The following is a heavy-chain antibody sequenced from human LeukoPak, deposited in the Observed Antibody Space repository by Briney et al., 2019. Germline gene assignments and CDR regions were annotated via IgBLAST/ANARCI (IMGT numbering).Heavy chain of an antibody. CDR1: GGTFSSYA. Sequence: ASVKVSCKASGGTFSSYAISWVRQAPGQGLEWMGGIIPIFGTANYAQKFQGRVTITADESTSTAYMELSSLRSEDTGVYYCARAKYPYYYDSRGVGYFDYWGQGTLVTVSS. CDR2: IIPIFGTA. D-gene: IGHD3-22*01. V-gene: IGHV1-69*01. J-gene: IGHJ4*02. CDR3: ARAKYPYYYDSRGVGYFDY.